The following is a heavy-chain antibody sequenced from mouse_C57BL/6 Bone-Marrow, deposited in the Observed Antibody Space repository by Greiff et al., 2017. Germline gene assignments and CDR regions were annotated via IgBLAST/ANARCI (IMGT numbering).Heavy chain of an antibody. CDR3: ASSYSRVFFAY. Sequence: DVQLVESGGGLVKPGGSLKLSCAASGFTFSSYTMSWVRQTPEKRLEWVATISGGGGNTYYPDSVKGRFTISRDNAKNTLYLQMSSLRSEDTALYYCASSYSRVFFAYWGQGTLVTVSA. D-gene: IGHD1-1*01. CDR1: GFTFSSYT. CDR2: ISGGGGNT. J-gene: IGHJ3*01. V-gene: IGHV5-9*01.